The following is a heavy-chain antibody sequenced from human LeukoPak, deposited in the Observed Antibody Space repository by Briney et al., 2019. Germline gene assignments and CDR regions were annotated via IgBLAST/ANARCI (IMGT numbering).Heavy chain of an antibody. V-gene: IGHV4-30-4*08. CDR2: IYYSGST. CDR3: ARLIYIAVEPPVSGEAFDI. J-gene: IGHJ3*02. Sequence: SETLSLACTVSGGSISSGDYYWSWIRQPPGKGLEWIVYIYYSGSTDYNPSLKSRVTISVDTSKNQFSLNQTSVAASDTAVYYCARLIYIAVEPPVSGEAFDIWGQGTMVTVSS. D-gene: IGHD2-2*01. CDR1: GGSISSGDYY.